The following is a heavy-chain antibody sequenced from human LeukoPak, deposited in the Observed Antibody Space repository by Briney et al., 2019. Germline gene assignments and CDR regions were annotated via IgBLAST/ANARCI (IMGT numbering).Heavy chain of an antibody. D-gene: IGHD3-10*01. J-gene: IGHJ4*02. CDR2: ISSSSSYI. CDR3: AKDMYTGFGELLEGPGFDY. V-gene: IGHV3-21*04. Sequence: GGSLRLSCAASGFTFSSYSMNWVRQAPGKGLEWVSSISSSSSYIYYADSVKGRFTISRDNSKNSLYLQMNSLRTEDTALYYCAKDMYTGFGELLEGPGFDYWGQGTLVTVSS. CDR1: GFTFSSYS.